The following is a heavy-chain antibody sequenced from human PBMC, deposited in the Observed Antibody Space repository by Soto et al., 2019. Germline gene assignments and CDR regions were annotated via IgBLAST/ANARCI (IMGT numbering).Heavy chain of an antibody. D-gene: IGHD5-12*01. V-gene: IGHV3-21*01. J-gene: IGHJ4*02. CDR2: ISSRSRSI. CDR3: ARDRGGYAGLLPYYFDH. CDR1: GFTFSSYS. Sequence: EVQLVESGGGLVKPGGSLRLSCAASGFTFSSYSMHWVRQAPWKGLEWVSSISSRSRSIYYAGSQKGRFTLSRDNTKHSLYRHMNIMRAVDTAVSYWARDRGGYAGLLPYYFDHWGQGTLVTVSS.